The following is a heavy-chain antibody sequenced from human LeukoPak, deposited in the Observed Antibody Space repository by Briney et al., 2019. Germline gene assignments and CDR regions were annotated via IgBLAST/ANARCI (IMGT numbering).Heavy chain of an antibody. CDR1: GGPFSGYY. V-gene: IGHV4-34*01. J-gene: IGHJ5*02. D-gene: IGHD6-19*01. Sequence: PSETLSLTCAVSGGPFSGYYWSWIRQPPGKGLEWIGEINHSGSTNYNPSLKSRVTISVDTSKNQSSLKLSSVTAADTAVYYCATFTVAGSGGQEGWFDPWGQGTLVTVSS. CDR3: ATFTVAGSGGQEGWFDP. CDR2: INHSGST.